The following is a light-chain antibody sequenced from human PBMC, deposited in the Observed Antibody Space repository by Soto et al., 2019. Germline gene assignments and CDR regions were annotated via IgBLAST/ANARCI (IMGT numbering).Light chain of an antibody. CDR2: AAS. V-gene: IGKV1-39*01. Sequence: DIQITQSPSSLSASVGDRVTITCRARQSISSYLNCYQQKPGKAPKLLIYAASSLQSGVPSRFSGSGSGTDFTLTISSLQPEDFATYYCQQANSFPITFGQGTRLEI. CDR1: QSISSY. J-gene: IGKJ5*01. CDR3: QQANSFPIT.